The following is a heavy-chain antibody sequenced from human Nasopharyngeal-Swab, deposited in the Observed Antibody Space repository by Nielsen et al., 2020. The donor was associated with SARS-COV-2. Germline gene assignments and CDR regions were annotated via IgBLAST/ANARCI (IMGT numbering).Heavy chain of an antibody. Sequence: ASVKVSCKASGYTFTSHAMNWVRQAPGQGLEWMGWINTNTGNPTYAQGFTGRFVFSLDTSVSTAYLQISSLKAEDTAVYYCARGDYDFWSGWVSAFDIWGQGTMVTVSS. CDR2: INTNTGNP. V-gene: IGHV7-4-1*02. CDR3: ARGDYDFWSGWVSAFDI. J-gene: IGHJ3*02. D-gene: IGHD3-3*01. CDR1: GYTFTSHA.